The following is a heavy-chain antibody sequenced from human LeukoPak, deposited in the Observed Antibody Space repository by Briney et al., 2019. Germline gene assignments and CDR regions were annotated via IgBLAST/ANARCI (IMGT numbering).Heavy chain of an antibody. V-gene: IGHV1-2*02. D-gene: IGHD3-10*01. CDR1: GYTFTGYY. CDR2: SNTNSGGT. J-gene: IGHJ5*02. Sequence: ASVKVSCKASGYTFTGYYMHSVRQAPGQGLEWMGWSNTNSGGTNYAQKFQGRVTMTRDTSISTAYMELSRLRSDDTAVYYCARSRFTMVRGHKNWFDPWGQGTLVTVSS. CDR3: ARSRFTMVRGHKNWFDP.